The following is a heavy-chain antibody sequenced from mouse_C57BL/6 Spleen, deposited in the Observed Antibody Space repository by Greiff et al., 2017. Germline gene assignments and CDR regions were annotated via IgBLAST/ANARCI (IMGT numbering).Heavy chain of an antibody. V-gene: IGHV14-1*01. J-gene: IGHJ3*01. CDR1: GFNVKDYY. Sequence: VQLQQSGAELVRPGASVKLSCTASGFNVKDYYMHWVKQRPEQGLEWIGRIDPEDGATEYAPKFQGKATMTADTSSNTAYLQLSSLTSEDTAVYYCTYYYYGSSFFAYWGQGTLVTVSA. D-gene: IGHD1-1*01. CDR2: IDPEDGAT. CDR3: TYYYYGSSFFAY.